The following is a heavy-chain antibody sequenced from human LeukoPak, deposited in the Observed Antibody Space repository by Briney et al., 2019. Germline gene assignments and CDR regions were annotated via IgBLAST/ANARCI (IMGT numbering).Heavy chain of an antibody. D-gene: IGHD2-15*01. Sequence: GGSLRLSCAASGFTFSSYAMSWVRQAPGKGLEWVSAISGSGGSTYYADPVKGRFTISRDNSKNTLYLQMNSLRAEDTAVYYCAKDPGYCSGGSCYWFDPWGQGTLVTVSS. CDR3: AKDPGYCSGGSCYWFDP. V-gene: IGHV3-23*01. CDR2: ISGSGGST. J-gene: IGHJ5*02. CDR1: GFTFSSYA.